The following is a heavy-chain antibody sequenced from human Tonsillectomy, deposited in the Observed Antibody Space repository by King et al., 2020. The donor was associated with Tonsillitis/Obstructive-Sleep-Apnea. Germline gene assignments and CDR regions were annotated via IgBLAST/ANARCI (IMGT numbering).Heavy chain of an antibody. J-gene: IGHJ4*02. D-gene: IGHD2-15*01. Sequence: QLVQSGAEVKKPGSSVKVSCKASGGTFSSYAISWVRQAPGQGLEWMGRIIPILGIANYAQKVQGRVTITADKSTSTAYMDLSSLRSEDTALYYCARWAAVISNPPFDYWGQGTLVTVSS. CDR1: GGTFSSYA. CDR3: ARWAAVISNPPFDY. V-gene: IGHV1-69*09. CDR2: IIPILGIA.